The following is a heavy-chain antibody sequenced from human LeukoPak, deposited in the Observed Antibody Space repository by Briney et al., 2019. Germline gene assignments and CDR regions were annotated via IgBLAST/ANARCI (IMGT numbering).Heavy chain of an antibody. CDR1: GFTFSTYR. Sequence: GGSLRLSRAAAGFTFSTYRMAWVREAPGEGMEWVSSIGASRTSIYYADSVKGRFTISSDNAKNTLYLQINRLRVEDTAVYYCARDCSSTSCHGGADYWGQGTLVTVSS. J-gene: IGHJ4*02. D-gene: IGHD2-2*01. V-gene: IGHV3-21*01. CDR3: ARDCSSTSCHGGADY. CDR2: IGASRTSI.